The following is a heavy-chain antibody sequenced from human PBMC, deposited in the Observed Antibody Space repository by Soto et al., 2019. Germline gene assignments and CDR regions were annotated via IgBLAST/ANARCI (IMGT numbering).Heavy chain of an antibody. Sequence: QVQLQESGPGLVKPSQTLSLTCTVSGGSISSGGYYWSWIRQHPGKGLEWIGYIHYSGSTYYNPSLKGRATISVEMSKNQFSLKLSSVTAADTAVHYCARSLTSSSPSGFDPWGQGTLVTVSS. CDR1: GGSISSGGYY. V-gene: IGHV4-31*03. CDR2: IHYSGST. J-gene: IGHJ5*02. CDR3: ARSLTSSSPSGFDP. D-gene: IGHD6-13*01.